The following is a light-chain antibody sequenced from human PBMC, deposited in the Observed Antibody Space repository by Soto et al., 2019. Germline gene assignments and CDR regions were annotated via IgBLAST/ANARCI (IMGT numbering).Light chain of an antibody. J-gene: IGKJ5*01. V-gene: IGKV1-13*02. CDR3: QQFNSYPIT. Sequence: AIQLTQSPSSLSASVGDRVTITCRASQGISSALAWYQQKPGKAPKLLIYDASSLESGVPSRFSGSGSGTDFTLTISSLQPEDFAPYYCQQFNSYPITFGQGTRLAIK. CDR1: QGISSA. CDR2: DAS.